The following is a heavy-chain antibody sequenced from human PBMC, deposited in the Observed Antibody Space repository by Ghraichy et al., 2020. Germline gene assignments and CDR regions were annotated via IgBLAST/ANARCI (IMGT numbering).Heavy chain of an antibody. V-gene: IGHV4-39*01. J-gene: IGHJ4*02. Sequence: SETLSLTCTVSGDSIGSRNYYWGWIRQPPGKGLEWIGSLYHSGSTYYNPSLQSRVTISVDTSKKQFSLKLNSVTAADTAVYYCARRRYCTSTLCSEGVEDYWGQGTLVTVSS. CDR1: GDSIGSRNYY. CDR3: ARRRYCTSTLCSEGVEDY. D-gene: IGHD2-2*01. CDR2: LYHSGST.